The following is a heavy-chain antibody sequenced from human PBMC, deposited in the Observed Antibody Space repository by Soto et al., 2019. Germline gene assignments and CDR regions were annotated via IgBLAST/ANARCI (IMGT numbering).Heavy chain of an antibody. CDR3: ARETRMRGDSRRYFDY. J-gene: IGHJ4*02. V-gene: IGHV6-1*01. D-gene: IGHD3-16*01. CDR2: TYYRSKWYN. Sequence: KQSQTLSLTCAISGDSVSSNSAAWNWIRQSPSRGLEWLGRTYYRSKWYNDYAVSVKSRITINPDTSKNQFSLQLNSVTPEDTAVYYCARETRMRGDSRRYFDYWGQGTLVTVSS. CDR1: GDSVSSNSAA.